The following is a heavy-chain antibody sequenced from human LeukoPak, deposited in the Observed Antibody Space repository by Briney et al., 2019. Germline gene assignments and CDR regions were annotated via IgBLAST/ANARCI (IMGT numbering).Heavy chain of an antibody. CDR3: ARGPTTIFGVHYYYGMDV. J-gene: IGHJ6*02. D-gene: IGHD3-3*01. V-gene: IGHV1-69*04. Sequence: GASVKVSCKASGGTFSSYAISWVRQAPGQGLEWMGRIIPILGIANYAQKFQGRVTITADKSTSTAYMELSSLRSEDTAVYYCARGPTTIFGVHYYYGMDVWGQGTTVTVSS. CDR2: IIPILGIA. CDR1: GGTFSSYA.